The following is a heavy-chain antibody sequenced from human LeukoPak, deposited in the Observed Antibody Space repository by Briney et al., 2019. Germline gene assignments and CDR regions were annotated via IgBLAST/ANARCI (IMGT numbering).Heavy chain of an antibody. J-gene: IGHJ4*02. CDR1: GGSISSSSYY. Sequence: SETLSLTCTVSGGSISSSSYYWGWIRQPPGKGLEWIGSIYYSGSTYYNPSLKSRVTISVDTSKDQFSLKLSSVTAADTAVYYCASTIFGVVPLDYWGQGTLVTVSS. D-gene: IGHD3-3*01. CDR3: ASTIFGVVPLDY. CDR2: IYYSGST. V-gene: IGHV4-39*07.